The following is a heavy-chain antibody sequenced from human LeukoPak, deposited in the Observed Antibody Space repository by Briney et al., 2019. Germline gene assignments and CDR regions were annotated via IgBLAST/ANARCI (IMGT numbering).Heavy chain of an antibody. CDR1: GFSFRSYT. CDR3: ARARGGRTYSEPGGYPVFDS. V-gene: IGHV3-48*04. J-gene: IGHJ4*02. Sequence: GGSLRLSCAASGFSFRSYTMNWVRQAPGKGLEWISDISGSSSTIYYADSVKGRFTISRDNAKNSLYLQMNSLRVEDTAVYYCARARGGRTYSEPGGYPVFDSWGQGTLVTVSS. D-gene: IGHD3-10*01. CDR2: ISGSSSTI.